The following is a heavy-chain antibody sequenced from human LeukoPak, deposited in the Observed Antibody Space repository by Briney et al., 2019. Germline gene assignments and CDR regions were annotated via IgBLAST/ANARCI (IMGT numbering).Heavy chain of an antibody. Sequence: ASVKVSCKASGYTFTSYCISWVRQAPGQGLEWMGWISAFNGNTNYAQKLQGRVTMTTDTSTSTAYMELRSLRSEDTAVYYCARDTLTVTVPGYFDLWGRGTLVTVSS. V-gene: IGHV1-18*01. D-gene: IGHD4-17*01. CDR2: ISAFNGNT. CDR1: GYTFTSYC. J-gene: IGHJ2*01. CDR3: ARDTLTVTVPGYFDL.